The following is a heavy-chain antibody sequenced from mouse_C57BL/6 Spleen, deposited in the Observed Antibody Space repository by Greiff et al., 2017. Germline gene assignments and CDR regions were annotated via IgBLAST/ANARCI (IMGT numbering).Heavy chain of an antibody. Sequence: QVQLQQSGAELARPGASVKLSCKASGYTFTSYGISWVKQRTGQGLEWIGEIYPRSGNTYYNEKFKGKGTLTADKSSSTAYMELRSLTSKDSAVDFCASSSYGGSPYYFDYWGQGTTLTVSS. CDR3: ASSSYGGSPYYFDY. CDR1: GYTFTSYG. D-gene: IGHD1-1*01. CDR2: IYPRSGNT. V-gene: IGHV1-81*01. J-gene: IGHJ2*01.